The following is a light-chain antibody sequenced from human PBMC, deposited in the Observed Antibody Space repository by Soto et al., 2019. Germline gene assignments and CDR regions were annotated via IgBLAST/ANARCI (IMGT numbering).Light chain of an antibody. CDR1: SSDVGGYNY. CDR3: RSYATSTIRLIV. J-gene: IGLJ1*01. Sequence: QSVLTQPASVSGSPGQSIPISCTGTSSDVGGYNYVSWYQQHPGKAPKFMIYDVSNRPSGVSNRFSGSKSGNTASLTISGLQAEDEADYYWRSYATSTIRLIVFRTGT. V-gene: IGLV2-14*01. CDR2: DVS.